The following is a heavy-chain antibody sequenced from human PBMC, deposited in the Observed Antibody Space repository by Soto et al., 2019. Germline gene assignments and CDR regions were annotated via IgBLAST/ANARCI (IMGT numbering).Heavy chain of an antibody. CDR2: ISSSSSYI. V-gene: IGHV3-21*01. CDR1: GFTFSSYS. D-gene: IGHD3-10*01. CDR3: ARGRGVRYYMDV. J-gene: IGHJ6*03. Sequence: GGSLRLSCAASGFTFSSYSMNWVRQAPGKGLEWVSSISSSSSYIYYADSVKGRFTISRDNAKNSLYLQMNSLRAEETAVYYCARGRGVRYYMDVWGKGTTVTVSS.